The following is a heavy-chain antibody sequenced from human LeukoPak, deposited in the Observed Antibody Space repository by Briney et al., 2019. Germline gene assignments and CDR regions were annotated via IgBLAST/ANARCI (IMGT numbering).Heavy chain of an antibody. CDR1: GFTVSSNY. V-gene: IGHV3-30-3*01. D-gene: IGHD3-10*01. CDR3: ARDGWGLWLGYFDY. CDR2: ISYDGSNK. Sequence: GGSLRLSCAASGFTVSSNYMSWVRQAPGKGLEWVAVISYDGSNKYYADSVKGRFTISRDNSKNTLYLQMNSLRAEDTAVYYCARDGWGLWLGYFDYWGQGTLVTVSS. J-gene: IGHJ4*02.